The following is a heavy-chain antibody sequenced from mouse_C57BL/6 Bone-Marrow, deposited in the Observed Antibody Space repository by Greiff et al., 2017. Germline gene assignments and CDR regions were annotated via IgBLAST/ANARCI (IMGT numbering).Heavy chain of an antibody. J-gene: IGHJ2*01. CDR1: GYTFTSYW. Sequence: QVQLQQPGAELVMPGASVELSCKASGYTFTSYWMHWVKQRPGQGLEWIGEIDPSDSYTNYNQKFKGKSTLTVDKSSSTAYMQLSSLTSEDSAVYYCARLREYYYGSRDYWGQGTTLTVSS. V-gene: IGHV1-69*01. CDR3: ARLREYYYGSRDY. D-gene: IGHD1-1*01. CDR2: IDPSDSYT.